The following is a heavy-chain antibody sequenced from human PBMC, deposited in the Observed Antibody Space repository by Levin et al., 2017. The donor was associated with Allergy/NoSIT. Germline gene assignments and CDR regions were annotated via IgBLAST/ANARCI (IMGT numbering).Heavy chain of an antibody. CDR1: GGTFSSYA. J-gene: IGHJ2*01. Sequence: SVKVSCKASGGTFSSYAISWVRQAPGQGLEWMGRIIPILGIANYAQKFQGRVTITADKSTSTAYMELSSLRSEDTAVYYCARDHRVRGVITYYWYFDLWGRGTLVTVSS. CDR3: ARDHRVRGVITYYWYFDL. V-gene: IGHV1-69*04. CDR2: IIPILGIA. D-gene: IGHD3-10*01.